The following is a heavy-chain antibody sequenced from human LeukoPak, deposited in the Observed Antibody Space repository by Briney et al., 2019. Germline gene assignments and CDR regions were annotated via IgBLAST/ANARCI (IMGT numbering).Heavy chain of an antibody. CDR3: ARQSGWRDYYFDY. Sequence: PSETLSLTCTVSGGSLSSYYWSWIRQPPGKGLEFIGYIYYSGSPNYNPSLKSRVTISVDTSKNQFSLKLSSVTAADTAVNYCARQSGWRDYYFDYWGQGTLVTVSS. D-gene: IGHD6-19*01. CDR1: GGSLSSYY. CDR2: IYYSGSP. V-gene: IGHV4-59*01. J-gene: IGHJ4*02.